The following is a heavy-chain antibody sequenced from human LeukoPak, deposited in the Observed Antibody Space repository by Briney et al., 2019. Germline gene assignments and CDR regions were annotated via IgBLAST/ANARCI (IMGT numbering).Heavy chain of an antibody. J-gene: IGHJ3*01. D-gene: IGHD2-15*01. V-gene: IGHV3-48*04. CDR3: ARGISAVVPRAFDV. Sequence: GGSLRLSCAASGFTFNNYSANWVRQAPGKGLEWVSYIGSSSLIIYYADSVKGRFTISRENAKNTLYLQLNSLRAEDTAVYFCARGISAVVPRAFDVWGQGTLVTVSS. CDR1: GFTFNNYS. CDR2: IGSSSLII.